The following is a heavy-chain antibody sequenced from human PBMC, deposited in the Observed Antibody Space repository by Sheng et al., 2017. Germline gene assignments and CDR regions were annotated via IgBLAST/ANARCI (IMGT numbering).Heavy chain of an antibody. D-gene: IGHD4-17*01. CDR2: IHTNGNT. Sequence: EVQLVESGGGLVQPGGSLRLSCAASGFTVSGNHMSWVRQAPGKGLEWVSLIHTNGNTYYTDSVKGRFTISRDSSKNTLYLQMNSLRPEDMGFYYCVKTLSMVTRSGAFHIWGQGTTGHRLL. J-gene: IGHJ3*02. V-gene: IGHV3-53*04. CDR3: VKTLSMVTRSGAFHI. CDR1: GFTVSGNH.